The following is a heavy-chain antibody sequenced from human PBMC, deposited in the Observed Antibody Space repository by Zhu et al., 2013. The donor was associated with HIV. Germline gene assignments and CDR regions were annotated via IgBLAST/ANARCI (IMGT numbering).Heavy chain of an antibody. Sequence: QVQLVQSGAEVRNPGASIKLSCKTSGYIFSDHHLHWVRQAPGQGLEWMGWIYPNTGGTSIAQKFRGRVTLTRDTSSSTAYMELSGLTSADTAVYYCARTRMGAGYWSDYWGQGTLVTVSS. V-gene: IGHV1-2*02. CDR2: IYPNTGGT. D-gene: IGHD2-8*02. J-gene: IGHJ4*02. CDR1: GYIFSDHH. CDR3: ARTRMGAGYWSDY.